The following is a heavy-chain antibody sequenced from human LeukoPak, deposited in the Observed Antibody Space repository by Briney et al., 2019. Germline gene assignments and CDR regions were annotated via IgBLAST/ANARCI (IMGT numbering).Heavy chain of an antibody. V-gene: IGHV4-34*01. CDR2: INHSGST. D-gene: IGHD2-2*01. Sequence: SETLSLTCDVYGGSFSGYYWSWIRQPPGKGPEWNGEINHSGSTNYNPSLKSRVTISVDTSKNQFSLKLSSVTAADTAVYYCASHIVVVPAAVNWFDPWGQGTLVTVSS. CDR1: GGSFSGYY. J-gene: IGHJ5*02. CDR3: ASHIVVVPAAVNWFDP.